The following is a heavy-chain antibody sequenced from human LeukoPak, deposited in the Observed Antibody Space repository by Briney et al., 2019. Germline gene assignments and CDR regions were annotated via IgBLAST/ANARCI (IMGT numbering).Heavy chain of an antibody. V-gene: IGHV3-23*01. Sequence: GGSLRLSCAASGFTFSSYAMSWVRQAPGKGLEWVSAISGSGGSTYYADSVKGRFTISRDNAKNSLYLQMNSLRAEDTAVYYCARNGELSSSWQVYYMDVWGKGTTVTVSS. CDR3: ARNGELSSSWQVYYMDV. CDR1: GFTFSSYA. CDR2: ISGSGGST. D-gene: IGHD6-13*01. J-gene: IGHJ6*03.